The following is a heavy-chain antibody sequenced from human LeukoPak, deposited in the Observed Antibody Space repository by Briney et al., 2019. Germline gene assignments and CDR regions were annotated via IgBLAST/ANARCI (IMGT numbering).Heavy chain of an antibody. CDR3: ARTPYYDILTGYSNTHFDY. J-gene: IGHJ4*02. CDR1: GGSISSYY. Sequence: SETLSLTCTVSGGSISSYYWSWIRQPPGKGLEWIGYIYYSGSTNYNPSLKSRVTISVDTSKSQFSLKLSSVTAADTAVYYCARTPYYDILTGYSNTHFDYWGQGTLVTVSS. D-gene: IGHD3-9*01. CDR2: IYYSGST. V-gene: IGHV4-59*01.